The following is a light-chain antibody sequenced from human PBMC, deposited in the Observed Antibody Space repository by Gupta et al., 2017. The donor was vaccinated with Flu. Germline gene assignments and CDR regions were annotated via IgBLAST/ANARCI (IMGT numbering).Light chain of an antibody. Sequence: EIILTQSPAMLSLSPGERATLACRASQSVDNYLAWYQQKPGQSPRLLIYEASNRATGVPFRFRGSGSGTEFTLTITSLEPDDFAVYYCQQHRSCPTFGLGTKVETK. CDR2: EAS. V-gene: IGKV3-11*01. CDR1: QSVDNY. J-gene: IGKJ2*01. CDR3: QQHRSCPT.